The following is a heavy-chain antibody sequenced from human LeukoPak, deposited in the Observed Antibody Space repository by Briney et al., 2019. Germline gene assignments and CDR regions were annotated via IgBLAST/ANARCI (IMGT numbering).Heavy chain of an antibody. V-gene: IGHV3-7*04. D-gene: IGHD1-26*01. CDR1: GFTFSSYW. Sequence: GGSLRLSCAASGFTFSSYWMSWVRQAPGKGLEWVANIREDGSVKNYVDSVKGRFTISRDNAKKSLYVQMNSLRADDTAVYYCGREVPGGATILDYWGQGTLVTVSS. J-gene: IGHJ4*02. CDR2: IREDGSVK. CDR3: GREVPGGATILDY.